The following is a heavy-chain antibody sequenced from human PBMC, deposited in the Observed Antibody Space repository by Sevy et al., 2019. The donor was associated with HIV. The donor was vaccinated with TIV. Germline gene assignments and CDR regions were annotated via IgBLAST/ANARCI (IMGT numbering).Heavy chain of an antibody. CDR2: SGIDIP. J-gene: IGHJ4*02. Sequence: GGSLRLSCAASGFTFTNSAMGWVRQAPGKGLEWVSTSGIDIPHYADSVKGRFTISRDTSKSTLHLQMDALRVEDTAVYYCAKLSSPWGVDFEFWGQGTLVTVSS. D-gene: IGHD3-16*01. CDR3: AKLSSPWGVDFEF. CDR1: GFTFTNSA. V-gene: IGHV3-23*01.